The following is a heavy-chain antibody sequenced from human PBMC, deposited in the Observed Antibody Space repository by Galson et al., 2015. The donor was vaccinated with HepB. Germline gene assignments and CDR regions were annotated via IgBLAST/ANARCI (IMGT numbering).Heavy chain of an antibody. CDR1: GFTFSSLA. CDR2: ISYDGSNK. Sequence: SLRLSCAASGFTFSSLAMHWVRQAPGTGLEWVAVISYDGSNKYYADSVKGRCTISRDNSKNTLFLEMNSLRTEDTAVYYCARALHPQSWYSAYWGQGTLVTVSS. CDR3: ARALHPQSWYSAY. D-gene: IGHD6-13*01. J-gene: IGHJ4*02. V-gene: IGHV3-30-3*01.